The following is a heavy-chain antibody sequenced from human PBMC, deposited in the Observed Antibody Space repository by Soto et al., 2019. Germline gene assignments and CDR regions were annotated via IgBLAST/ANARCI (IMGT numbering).Heavy chain of an antibody. CDR3: ARDHGGSTWFVGVYYFFGMDV. CDR2: ISSSGGAI. Sequence: QPGGSLRLSCAASGFTFSDYTITWVRQAPGRGLEFVSHISSSGGAIFYAESVKGRFTVSRDNAKNSLYLQMNSLRDEDTAVYFCARDHGGSTWFVGVYYFFGMDVWGQGTAVTVSS. CDR1: GFTFSDYT. V-gene: IGHV3-48*02. D-gene: IGHD6-13*01. J-gene: IGHJ6*02.